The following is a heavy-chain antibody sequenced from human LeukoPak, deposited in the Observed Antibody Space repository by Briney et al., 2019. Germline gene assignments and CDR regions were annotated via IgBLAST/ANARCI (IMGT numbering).Heavy chain of an antibody. CDR1: GYTFTGYY. CDR3: ARERGNYDILTDYYEGNGFDP. D-gene: IGHD3-9*01. J-gene: IGHJ5*02. V-gene: IGHV1-46*01. Sequence: GASVKVSCKASGYTFTGYYMHWVRQAPGQGLEWMGIINPSGGSTSYAQKFQGRVTMTRDMSTSTVYMELTRLRSDDTAVYYCARERGNYDILTDYYEGNGFDPWGQGTLVTVSS. CDR2: INPSGGST.